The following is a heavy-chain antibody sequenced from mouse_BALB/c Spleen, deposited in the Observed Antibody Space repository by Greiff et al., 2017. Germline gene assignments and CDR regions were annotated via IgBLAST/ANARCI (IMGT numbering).Heavy chain of an antibody. CDR3: ARSDGYYTLYAMDY. CDR2: ISSGSSTI. CDR1: GFTFSSFG. D-gene: IGHD2-3*01. Sequence: EVQRVESGGGLVQPGGSRKLSCAASGFTFSSFGMHWVRQAPEKGLEWVAYISSGSSTIYYADTVKGRFTISRDNPKNTLFLQMTSLRSEDTAMYYCARSDGYYTLYAMDYWGQGTSVTVSS. V-gene: IGHV5-17*02. J-gene: IGHJ4*01.